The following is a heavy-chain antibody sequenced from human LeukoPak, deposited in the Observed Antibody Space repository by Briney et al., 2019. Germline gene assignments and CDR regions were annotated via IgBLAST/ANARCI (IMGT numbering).Heavy chain of an antibody. CDR3: ARVGSGWSFDY. J-gene: IGHJ4*02. CDR2: ISAYNGNT. CDR1: GYTFTSYG. V-gene: IGHV1-18*01. Sequence: ASVTVSCXASGYTFTSYGISWVRQAPGQGLAWMGWISAYNGNTNYAQKLQGRVTMTTDTYTSTAYMELRSLRSDDTAVYYCARVGSGWSFDYWGQGTLVTVSS. D-gene: IGHD6-19*01.